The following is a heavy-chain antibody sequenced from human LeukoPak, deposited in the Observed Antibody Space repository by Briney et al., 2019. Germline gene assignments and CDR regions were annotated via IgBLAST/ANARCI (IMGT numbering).Heavy chain of an antibody. Sequence: ASVKVSCKVSGYTLTELSMHWVRQAPGKGLEWMGGFDPEDGETIYAQKFQGRVTMTEDTSTDTAYMELSSLRSEDTAVYYCVTYYYDSSGYFNLGYWGQGTLVTVSS. V-gene: IGHV1-24*01. D-gene: IGHD3-22*01. CDR1: GYTLTELS. J-gene: IGHJ4*02. CDR3: VTYYYDSSGYFNLGY. CDR2: FDPEDGET.